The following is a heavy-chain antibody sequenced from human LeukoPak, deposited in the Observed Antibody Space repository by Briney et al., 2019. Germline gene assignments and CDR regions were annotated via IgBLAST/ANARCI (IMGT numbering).Heavy chain of an antibody. CDR3: TSLYSSSWYLGDY. CDR1: GGSISSSSYY. D-gene: IGHD6-13*01. J-gene: IGHJ4*02. V-gene: IGHV4-39*01. CDR2: IYYSGST. Sequence: SETLSLTCTVSGGSISSSSYYWGWIRQPPGKGLEWIGSIYYSGSTYYNPSLKSRVTISVDTSKNQFSLKLTSVTAADTAVYYCTSLYSSSWYLGDYWGQGTLVTVSS.